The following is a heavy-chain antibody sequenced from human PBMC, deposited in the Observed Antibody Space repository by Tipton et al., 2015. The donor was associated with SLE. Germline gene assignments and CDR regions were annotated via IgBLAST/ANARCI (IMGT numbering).Heavy chain of an antibody. V-gene: IGHV4-59*11. CDR2: VYQSGYT. CDR3: ARGGSGAFDT. Sequence: TLSLTCTVSGDSISNHYWSWIRQPPGKGLEWIGYVYQSGYTYSNPSLESRVTISIDTSKSQFSLKLTCVPAADTAVYYCARGGSGAFDTWGQGTMVTVSS. J-gene: IGHJ3*02. D-gene: IGHD1-14*01. CDR1: GDSISNHY.